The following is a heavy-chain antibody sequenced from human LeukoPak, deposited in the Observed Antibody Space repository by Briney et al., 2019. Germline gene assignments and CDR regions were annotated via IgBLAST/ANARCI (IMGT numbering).Heavy chain of an antibody. CDR2: INPNSGGT. V-gene: IGHV1-2*02. J-gene: IGHJ6*03. CDR3: ARDAYYYYMDV. Sequence: GASVKVSCKASGYTFTSYAMNWVRQAPGQGLEWMGWINPNSGGTNYAQKFQGRVTMTRDTSISTAYMELSRLRSDDTAVYYCARDAYYYYMDVWGKGTTVTVSS. CDR1: GYTFTSYA.